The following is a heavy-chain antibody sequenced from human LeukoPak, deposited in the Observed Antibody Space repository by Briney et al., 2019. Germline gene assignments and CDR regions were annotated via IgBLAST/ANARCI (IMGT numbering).Heavy chain of an antibody. CDR2: IYYSGST. D-gene: IGHD3-10*01. V-gene: IGHV4-59*01. CDR3: ARAFPMVRDTYYYYYGMDV. Sequence: SETLSLTCTVSGGSLSSSYWSWIRQPPGKGLEWIGYIYYSGSTNHNPSLKSRVSMSVDTSENQFSLKLSSVTAADTAVYYCARAFPMVRDTYYYYYGMDVWGQGTTVTVSS. J-gene: IGHJ6*02. CDR1: GGSLSSSY.